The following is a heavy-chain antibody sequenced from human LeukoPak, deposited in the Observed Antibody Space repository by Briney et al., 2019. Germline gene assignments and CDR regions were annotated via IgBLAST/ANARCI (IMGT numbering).Heavy chain of an antibody. V-gene: IGHV4-4*07. J-gene: IGHJ2*01. Sequence: PSETLSLTCAVYGGSFSGYYWNWIRQPAGKGLEWIGLIYTSGSTYYNPSLKSRLTISLDTSKNQFSLKLGSVTAADTAVYYCAREFDLWGRGTLVTVSS. CDR3: AREFDL. CDR2: IYTSGST. CDR1: GGSFSGYY.